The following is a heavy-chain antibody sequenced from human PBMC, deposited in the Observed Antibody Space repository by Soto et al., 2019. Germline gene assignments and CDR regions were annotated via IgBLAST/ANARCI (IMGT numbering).Heavy chain of an antibody. Sequence: PSETLSLTCTVSGGSISSGDYYWSWIRQPPGKGLEWIGYIHNSGSTYYNPSLKSRVSISVDTSKNQFSLKLSSVTAADTAVYYCAQSHPYYYYYGLDVWGQGTTVTVSS. CDR3: AQSHPYYYYYGLDV. V-gene: IGHV4-30-4*01. CDR2: IHNSGST. J-gene: IGHJ6*02. CDR1: GGSISSGDYY.